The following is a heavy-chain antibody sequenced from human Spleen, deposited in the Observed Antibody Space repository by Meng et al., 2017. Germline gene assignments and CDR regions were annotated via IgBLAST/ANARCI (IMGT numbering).Heavy chain of an antibody. D-gene: IGHD4-23*01. J-gene: IGHJ4*02. V-gene: IGHV3-23*01. Sequence: GGSLRLSCAASGFTFSSYDMSWVRQAPGKGLEWVSTISANGADAYYADSVKGRFTISRDNSKNTLYLQMNSLRAEDTAVYFCARDLGTVITPGRLGLLDYWGQGTLVTVSS. CDR2: ISANGADA. CDR3: ARDLGTVITPGRLGLLDY. CDR1: GFTFSSYD.